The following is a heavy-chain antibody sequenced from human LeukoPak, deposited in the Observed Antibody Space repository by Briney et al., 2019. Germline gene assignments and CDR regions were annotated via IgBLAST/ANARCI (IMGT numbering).Heavy chain of an antibody. CDR3: ARNSRYGDFDL. J-gene: IGHJ2*01. V-gene: IGHV3-48*03. D-gene: IGHD2-21*01. CDR2: ISGSGTTT. Sequence: GGSLTLSCAASGFTFSTFEMNWVRQAPGKGLEWVSYISGSGTTTYYADSVKGRFTISRNNAKNSLYLQMNSLRAEDTAVYYCARNSRYGDFDLWGRGALVTVSS. CDR1: GFTFSTFE.